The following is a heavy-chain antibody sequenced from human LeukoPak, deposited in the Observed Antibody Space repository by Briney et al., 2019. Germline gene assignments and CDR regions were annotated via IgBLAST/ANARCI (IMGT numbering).Heavy chain of an antibody. CDR3: ARSGDDFWSGYCLDY. Sequence: SETLSLTCTVSGGSISSYYWSWIRQPAGKGLEWIGRIYTSGSTNHNPSLKSRVTMSVDTSKNQFSLKLSSVTAADTAVYYCARSGDDFWSGYCLDYWGQGTLVTVSS. CDR2: IYTSGST. V-gene: IGHV4-4*07. D-gene: IGHD3-3*01. J-gene: IGHJ4*02. CDR1: GGSISSYY.